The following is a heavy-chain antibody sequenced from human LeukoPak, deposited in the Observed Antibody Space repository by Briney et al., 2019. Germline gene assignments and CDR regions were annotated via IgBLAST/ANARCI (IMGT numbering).Heavy chain of an antibody. J-gene: IGHJ4*02. V-gene: IGHV3-7*01. Sequence: PGGSLRLSCTASEFTFSSYWMSWVRQAPGKGLEWVAYIKKTGSETYYVDSVKGRFTITRDNTRNSLFLQMYSLRAEDTAVYFCAREDGYCSGGNCYSYFDSWGQGTLVTVSS. CDR3: AREDGYCSGGNCYSYFDS. D-gene: IGHD2-15*01. CDR1: EFTFSSYW. CDR2: IKKTGSET.